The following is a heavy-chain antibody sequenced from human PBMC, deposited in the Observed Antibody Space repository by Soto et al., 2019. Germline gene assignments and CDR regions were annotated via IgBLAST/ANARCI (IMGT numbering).Heavy chain of an antibody. J-gene: IGHJ6*02. CDR3: AREVGYCSSTSCYGNYYGMDV. CDR1: GGSVSSGSYY. D-gene: IGHD2-2*01. Sequence: VSLTCTVSGGSVSSGSYYWSWIRQPPGKGLEWIGYIYYSGSTNYNPSLKSRVTISVDTSKNQFSLKLSSVTAADTAVYYCAREVGYCSSTSCYGNYYGMDVWGQGTTVTVSS. V-gene: IGHV4-61*01. CDR2: IYYSGST.